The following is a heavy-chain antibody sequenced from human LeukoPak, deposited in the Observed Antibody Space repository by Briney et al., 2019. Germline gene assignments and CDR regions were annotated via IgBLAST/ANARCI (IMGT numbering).Heavy chain of an antibody. D-gene: IGHD2-21*01. CDR2: IYDSGSN. CDR3: ARAYRQSHDY. Sequence: SETLSLTCTVSGGSISSYYWSWIRQPPGKGLERIGYIYDSGSNNYNPSLKSRVTISVDTSKNQFSLKLTSVTAADTAVYYCARAYRQSHDYWGRGTLVTVSS. CDR1: GGSISSYY. J-gene: IGHJ4*02. V-gene: IGHV4-59*01.